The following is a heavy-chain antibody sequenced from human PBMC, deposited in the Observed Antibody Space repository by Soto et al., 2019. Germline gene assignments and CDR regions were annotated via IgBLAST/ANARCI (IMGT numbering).Heavy chain of an antibody. V-gene: IGHV1-18*01. Sequence: QVQLVQSGAEVKKPGASVKVSCKASGYTFTSYGISWVRQAPGQGLEWMGWISAYNGNTNYAQKLQGRVTMTTATSTSTAYMEMGSLRPDDTAVYYCARASITMVRGVIRGPYYFDYWGQGTLVTVSS. CDR3: ARASITMVRGVIRGPYYFDY. J-gene: IGHJ4*02. D-gene: IGHD3-10*01. CDR1: GYTFTSYG. CDR2: ISAYNGNT.